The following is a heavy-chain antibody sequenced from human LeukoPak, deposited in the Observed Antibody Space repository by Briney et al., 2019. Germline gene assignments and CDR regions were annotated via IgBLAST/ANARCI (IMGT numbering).Heavy chain of an antibody. V-gene: IGHV3-11*04. D-gene: IGHD3-10*01. Sequence: GGSLRLSCAASGFTFSGYYMSWIRQAPGKGLEWVSYISRSSSTIYYADSVKGRFTISRDNAKSSLFLQMNSLRAEDTAVYYCARDGGATMVRGVATYDSWGQGTLVTVSS. CDR2: ISRSSSTI. J-gene: IGHJ4*02. CDR1: GFTFSGYY. CDR3: ARDGGATMVRGVATYDS.